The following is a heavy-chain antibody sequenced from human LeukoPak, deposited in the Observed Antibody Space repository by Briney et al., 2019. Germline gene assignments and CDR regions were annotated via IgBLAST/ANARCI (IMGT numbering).Heavy chain of an antibody. J-gene: IGHJ4*02. Sequence: ASVKVSCKASEYTFTSYYMHWVRQAPGQGLEWMGIINPSGGSTTYAQKFQGRVTMTRDTSTGTVYMELSSLRSEDTAVYYCTRASVAGRRFDYWGQGTLVTVSS. D-gene: IGHD6-19*01. V-gene: IGHV1-46*03. CDR2: INPSGGST. CDR1: EYTFTSYY. CDR3: TRASVAGRRFDY.